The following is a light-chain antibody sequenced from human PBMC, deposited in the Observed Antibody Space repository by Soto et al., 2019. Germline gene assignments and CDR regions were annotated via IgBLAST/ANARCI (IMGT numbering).Light chain of an antibody. CDR2: WAS. CDR1: RSILYSPTNRDY. CDR3: HQYYTTVGS. J-gene: IGKJ3*01. Sequence: DIVMTQSPASLSVSLGERATINCKSSRSILYSPTNRDYLAWYQQKPGQPPNLLIYWASTRESGVPDRFSGSGSGTDSTLTISSLQAEDVAVYYCHQYYTTVGSFGPGTKVDIK. V-gene: IGKV4-1*01.